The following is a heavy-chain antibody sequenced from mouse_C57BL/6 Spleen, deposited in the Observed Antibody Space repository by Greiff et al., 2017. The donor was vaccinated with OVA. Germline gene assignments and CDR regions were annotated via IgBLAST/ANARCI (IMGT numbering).Heavy chain of an antibody. J-gene: IGHJ2*01. CDR1: GYTFTDYN. D-gene: IGHD1-1*01. V-gene: IGHV1-22*01. CDR2: INPNNGGT. Sequence: EVQLQESGPELVKPGASVKMSCKASGYTFTDYNMHWVKQSHGKSLEWIGYINPNNGGTSYNQKFKGKATLTVNKSSSTAYMELRSLTSEESAVYYCARGEYYRFDYWGQGTTLTVSS. CDR3: ARGEYYRFDY.